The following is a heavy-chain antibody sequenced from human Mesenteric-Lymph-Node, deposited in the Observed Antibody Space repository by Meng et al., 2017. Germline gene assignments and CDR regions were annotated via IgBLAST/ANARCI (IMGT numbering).Heavy chain of an antibody. D-gene: IGHD3-10*01. CDR1: GSSISSNGYY. V-gene: IGHV4-39*01. CDR3: ARRRGGSGRDC. CDR2: IYHSGST. Sequence: QLQCSGPGLVNPSQTLSLTCTFSGSSISSNGYYWDWVRQPPGKGLEWIGAIYHSGSTSYNPSLQSRVTMFVDTSKNQFSLMLTSVTATDTAVYYCARRRGGSGRDCWGQGTLVTVSS. J-gene: IGHJ4*02.